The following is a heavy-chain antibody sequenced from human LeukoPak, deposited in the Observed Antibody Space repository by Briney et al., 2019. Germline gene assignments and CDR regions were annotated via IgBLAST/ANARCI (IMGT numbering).Heavy chain of an antibody. V-gene: IGHV4-34*01. J-gene: IGHJ4*02. D-gene: IGHD6-19*01. CDR3: VGVSGWYRPGNY. Sequence: SETLSLTCAVYGGSFSGYYWSWIRQPPGKGLEWIGEINHSGSTNYNPSLKSRVTISVDTSKNQFSLKLSSVTAADTAVYYCVGVSGWYRPGNYWGQGTLVTVSS. CDR1: GGSFSGYY. CDR2: INHSGST.